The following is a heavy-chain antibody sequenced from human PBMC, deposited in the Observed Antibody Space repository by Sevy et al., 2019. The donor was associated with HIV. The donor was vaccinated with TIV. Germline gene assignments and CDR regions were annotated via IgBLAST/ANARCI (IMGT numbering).Heavy chain of an antibody. J-gene: IGHJ5*02. CDR2: LNGDGSSA. CDR1: GFTFSSHW. V-gene: IGHV3-74*01. CDR3: TRGRSGTYSWFDP. Sequence: ESLKISCAASGFTFSSHWMHWVRQAPGKGLVWVSRLNGDGSSASYADFVKGRFTISRDNGKNTVYLQISSLTADDTAVYYCTRGRSGTYSWFDPWGQGTLVTVSS. D-gene: IGHD6-19*01.